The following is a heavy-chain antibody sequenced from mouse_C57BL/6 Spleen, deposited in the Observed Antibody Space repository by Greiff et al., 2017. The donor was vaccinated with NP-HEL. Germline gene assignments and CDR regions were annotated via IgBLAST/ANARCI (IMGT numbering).Heavy chain of an antibody. CDR2: IDPANGNT. Sequence: DVKLQESVAELVRPGASVKLSCTASGFNIKNTYMHWVKQRPEQGLEWIGRIDPANGNTKYAPKFQGKATITADTSSNTAYLQLSSLTSEDTAIYYPHYYGSSYDYFDYWGQGTTLTVSS. D-gene: IGHD1-1*01. J-gene: IGHJ2*01. CDR1: GFNIKNTY. V-gene: IGHV14-3*01. CDR3: HYYGSSYDYFDY.